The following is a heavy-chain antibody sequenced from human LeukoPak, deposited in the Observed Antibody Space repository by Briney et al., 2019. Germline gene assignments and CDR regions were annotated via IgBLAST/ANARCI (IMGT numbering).Heavy chain of an antibody. Sequence: ASVKVSCKASGYIFTDYYMHWVRQAPGQGLEWMGWINPNSGDTNFAQKFQGRVTMTRDTSINTAYMQLSGLTSDDTAVYYCAKDRYGDYVYYAMDVWGKGTTVTISS. V-gene: IGHV1-2*02. CDR3: AKDRYGDYVYYAMDV. J-gene: IGHJ6*04. CDR1: GYIFTDYY. CDR2: INPNSGDT. D-gene: IGHD4-17*01.